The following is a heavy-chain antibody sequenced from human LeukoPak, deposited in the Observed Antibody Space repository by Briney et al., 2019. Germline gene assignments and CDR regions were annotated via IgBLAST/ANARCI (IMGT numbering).Heavy chain of an antibody. Sequence: GASVKVSCKASGYTFTSYGISWVRQAPGQGLEWMGWISAYNGNTNYAQKLQGRITMTTDTSTSTAYMELRSLRSDDTAVYYCARVGSRHSSCWDDYWGQGTLVTVSS. J-gene: IGHJ4*02. CDR1: GYTFTSYG. CDR3: ARVGSRHSSCWDDY. CDR2: ISAYNGNT. D-gene: IGHD6-19*01. V-gene: IGHV1-18*01.